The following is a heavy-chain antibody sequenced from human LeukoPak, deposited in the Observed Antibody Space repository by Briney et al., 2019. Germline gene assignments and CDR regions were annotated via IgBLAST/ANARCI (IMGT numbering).Heavy chain of an antibody. V-gene: IGHV3-30-3*02. CDR3: AKNDRYYDILTGSQGDY. Sequence: GGSLRLSCAASGFTFSSYAMHWVRQAPGKGLEWVAVISYDGSNKYYADSVKGRFTISRDNSKNTLYLQMNSLRAEDTAVYYCAKNDRYYDILTGSQGDYWGQGTLVTVSS. D-gene: IGHD3-9*01. CDR2: ISYDGSNK. J-gene: IGHJ4*02. CDR1: GFTFSSYA.